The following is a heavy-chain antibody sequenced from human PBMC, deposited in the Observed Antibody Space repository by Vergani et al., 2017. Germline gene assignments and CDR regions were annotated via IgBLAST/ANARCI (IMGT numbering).Heavy chain of an antibody. J-gene: IGHJ6*02. V-gene: IGHV3-23*04. Sequence: VQLVESGGGVVQPGRSLRLSCAASGFTFNQYGMHWVRQAPGKGLEWVSGISGSGGSTYYAGSVKGRFTISRDSSKNTLYLQMNSLSAGDTAVYYCAKANPRNSGYDYLYYYHAMDVWGQGTTVTVSS. CDR1: GFTFNQYG. CDR2: ISGSGGST. CDR3: AKANPRNSGYDYLYYYHAMDV. D-gene: IGHD5-12*01.